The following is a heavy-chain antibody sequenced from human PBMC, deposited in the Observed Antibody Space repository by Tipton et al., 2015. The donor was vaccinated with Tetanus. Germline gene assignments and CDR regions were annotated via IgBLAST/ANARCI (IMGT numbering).Heavy chain of an antibody. CDR3: VRAPYSSPGKYYFDL. CDR2: VSNSGRT. J-gene: IGHJ4*02. CDR1: GASISSAA. Sequence: LRLSCDVSGASISSAAWTWIRQPSGKGLEWLAYVSNSGRTNSNYDLKDRITISQDTSKTRFSLKLTSVTAADTAVYYCVRAPYSSPGKYYFDLWGQGTLVTVSS. D-gene: IGHD4-11*01. V-gene: IGHV4-59*13.